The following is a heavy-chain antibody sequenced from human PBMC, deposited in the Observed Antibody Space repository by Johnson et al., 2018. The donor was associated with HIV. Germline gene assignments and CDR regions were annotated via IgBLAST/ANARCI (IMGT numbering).Heavy chain of an antibody. J-gene: IGHJ3*02. CDR2: IRYDGSNK. D-gene: IGHD3-22*01. V-gene: IGHV3-30*02. CDR1: GFTFSSYG. CDR3: AKEYLGRWAHDYYDSSGSDDAFDI. Sequence: QVQLVESGGGVVRPGGSLRLSCGASGFTFSSYGMHWVRQAPGKGLEWVAFIRYDGSNKYYADSVTGLFTISSDNSKTTLFLQMNSLRAEDTAVYYCAKEYLGRWAHDYYDSSGSDDAFDIWGQGTMVTVSS.